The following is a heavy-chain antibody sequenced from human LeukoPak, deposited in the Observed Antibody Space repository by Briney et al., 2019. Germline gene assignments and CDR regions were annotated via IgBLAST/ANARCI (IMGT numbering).Heavy chain of an antibody. J-gene: IGHJ4*02. Sequence: GGSLRLSCAASGFTFSSYAMSWVRQAPGKGLEWVSAISGSGGSTYYADSVKGRFTISRDNSKNTLYLEMNSRRAEDTAVYYCAKHLDFWSGYYDYWGQGTLVAVSS. CDR3: AKHLDFWSGYYDY. D-gene: IGHD3-3*01. V-gene: IGHV3-23*01. CDR1: GFTFSSYA. CDR2: ISGSGGST.